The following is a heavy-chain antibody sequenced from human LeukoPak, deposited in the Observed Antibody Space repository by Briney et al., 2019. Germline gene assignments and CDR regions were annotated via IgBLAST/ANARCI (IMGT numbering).Heavy chain of an antibody. CDR2: INHSGST. V-gene: IGHV4-34*01. Sequence: PSETLSLTCAVYGGSFSGYYWSWIRQPPGKGLEWIGEINHSGSTNYNPSLKSRVTISVDTSKNQFSLKLSSVTAADTAVYYCAREDIEDIWFDPWGQGTLVTVSS. CDR1: GGSFSGYY. D-gene: IGHD5-12*01. CDR3: AREDIEDIWFDP. J-gene: IGHJ5*02.